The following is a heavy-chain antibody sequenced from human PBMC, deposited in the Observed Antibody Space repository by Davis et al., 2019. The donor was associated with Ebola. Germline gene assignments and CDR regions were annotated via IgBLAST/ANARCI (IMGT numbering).Heavy chain of an antibody. D-gene: IGHD7-27*01. J-gene: IGHJ6*02. V-gene: IGHV4-34*01. CDR2: INHSGST. Sequence: SETLSLTCAVYGGSFSGYYWSWIRQPPGKGLEWIGEINHSGSTNYNPSLKSRVTISVDRSKNQFSLKLSSVTAADTAVYYCARVTGDLHYYYGMDVWGQGTTVTVSS. CDR3: ARVTGDLHYYYGMDV. CDR1: GGSFSGYY.